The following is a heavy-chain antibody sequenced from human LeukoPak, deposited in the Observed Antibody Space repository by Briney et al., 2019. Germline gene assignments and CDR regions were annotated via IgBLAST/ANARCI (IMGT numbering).Heavy chain of an antibody. V-gene: IGHV3-23*01. CDR3: AKGDCSSTNCYPDY. Sequence: GGSLRLSCAASGFIFSDYAMSWVRQAPGKGLGWVSGISASGVSTYHADSVKGRFTISRDKSTEKVYLQMNSLRVEDTAVYFCAKGDCSSTNCYPDYWGQGILVTVSS. CDR2: ISASGVST. D-gene: IGHD2-2*01. CDR1: GFIFSDYA. J-gene: IGHJ4*02.